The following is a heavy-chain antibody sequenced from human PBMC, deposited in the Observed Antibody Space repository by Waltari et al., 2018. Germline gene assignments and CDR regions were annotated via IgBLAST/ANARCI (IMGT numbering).Heavy chain of an antibody. J-gene: IGHJ2*01. Sequence: FTISRDNAKNSLYLQMNSLRAEDTAVYYCARGGKRIVGAPGGTNWYFDLWGRGTLVTVSS. D-gene: IGHD1-26*01. CDR3: ARGGKRIVGAPGGTNWYFDL. V-gene: IGHV3-11*06.